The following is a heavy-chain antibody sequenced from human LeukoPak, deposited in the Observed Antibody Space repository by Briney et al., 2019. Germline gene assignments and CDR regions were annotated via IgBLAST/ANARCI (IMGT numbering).Heavy chain of an antibody. D-gene: IGHD2-8*02. V-gene: IGHV3-48*03. CDR1: GFTFSSYE. CDR3: AKEQLVGYFDY. Sequence: GGSLRLSCAASGFTFSSYEMNWVRQAPGKGLEWVSYISSSGSTIYYADSVKGRFTISRDNAKNSLYRQMNSLRAEDTAVYYCAKEQLVGYFDYWGQGTLVTVSS. J-gene: IGHJ4*02. CDR2: ISSSGSTI.